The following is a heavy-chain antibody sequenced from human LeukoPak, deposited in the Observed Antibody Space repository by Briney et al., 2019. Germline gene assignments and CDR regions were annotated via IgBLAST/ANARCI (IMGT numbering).Heavy chain of an antibody. D-gene: IGHD6-25*01. Sequence: RASVKVSCKASGGTFSSYAISWVRQAPGQGLEWMGGIIPIFGTANYAQTFQGRVTITADESTSTAYMELSSLRSEDTAVYYCARDQSADVGMDVWGKGATVTVSS. CDR3: ARDQSADVGMDV. V-gene: IGHV1-69*01. J-gene: IGHJ6*04. CDR2: IIPIFGTA. CDR1: GGTFSSYA.